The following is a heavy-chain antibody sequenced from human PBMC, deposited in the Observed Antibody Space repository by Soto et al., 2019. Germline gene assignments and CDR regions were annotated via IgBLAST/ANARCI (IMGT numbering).Heavy chain of an antibody. CDR1: GFTFYTYA. J-gene: IGHJ4*02. D-gene: IGHD3-16*01. CDR3: VSWGSAHFDY. CDR2: IAYDGVNK. Sequence: EVQLLESGGVLVQPGGSLRLACAASGFTFYTYAMNWVRQAPGKGLEWVSTIAYDGVNKHYADSVKGRFTVSRDNSQDTVDLQMNSLRAEDTAVYYCVSWGSAHFDYWGQGTLVTVSS. V-gene: IGHV3-23*01.